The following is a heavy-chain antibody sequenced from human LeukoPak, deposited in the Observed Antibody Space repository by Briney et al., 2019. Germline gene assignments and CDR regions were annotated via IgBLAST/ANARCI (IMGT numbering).Heavy chain of an antibody. CDR3: ARASGYDSNGYYYYGMDV. CDR2: ISYSGNT. Sequence: SETLSLTCTVSGGSISSGDYHWNWIRQPPGRGLEWIGYISYSGNTYYNPSLKSRVTISVDTSKSQISLKLSSVTAADTAVYYCARASGYDSNGYYYYGMDVWGQGTTVTVSS. J-gene: IGHJ6*02. CDR1: GGSISSGDYH. V-gene: IGHV4-30-4*01. D-gene: IGHD5-12*01.